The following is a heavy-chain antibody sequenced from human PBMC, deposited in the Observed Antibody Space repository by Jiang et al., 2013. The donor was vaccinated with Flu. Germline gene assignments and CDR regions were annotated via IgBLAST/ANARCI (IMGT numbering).Heavy chain of an antibody. D-gene: IGHD3-3*01. CDR2: INHSGST. Sequence: LLKPSETPSLTCAVYGGSFSGYYWSWIRQPPGKGLEWIGEINHSGSTNYNPSLKSRVTISVDTSKNQFSLKLSSVTAADTAVYYCARDLPTISRRAYFDYWGQGTLVTVSS. CDR3: ARDLPTISRRAYFDY. CDR1: GGSFSGYY. V-gene: IGHV4-34*01. J-gene: IGHJ4*02.